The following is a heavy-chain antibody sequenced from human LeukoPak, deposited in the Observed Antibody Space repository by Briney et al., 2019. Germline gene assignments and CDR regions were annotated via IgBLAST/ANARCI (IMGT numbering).Heavy chain of an antibody. CDR3: ARDLVTVTKGFDI. Sequence: SETLSLTCAVSDDSFSSHYWTWSRQPPGKGLEWIGYISYIGSTNYNPSLQSRVTISIDTSRNQFSLRLSSVTAADTAVYYCARDLVTVTKGFDIWGQGTMVSVSS. V-gene: IGHV4-59*11. CDR1: DDSFSSHY. J-gene: IGHJ3*02. CDR2: ISYIGST. D-gene: IGHD4-17*01.